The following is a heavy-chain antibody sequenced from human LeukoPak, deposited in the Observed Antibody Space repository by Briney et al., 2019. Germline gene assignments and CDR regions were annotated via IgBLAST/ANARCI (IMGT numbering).Heavy chain of an antibody. V-gene: IGHV3-30*04. Sequence: QSGGSLRLSCAASGFTFSSYAMHWVRQAPGKGLEWVAVIAYDGSNKYYADSVKGRFTISRDNSKNTLYLQMNSLRAEDTAVYYCARDRYYYDSSGYYLDYWGQGTLVTVSS. D-gene: IGHD3-22*01. CDR1: GFTFSSYA. CDR2: IAYDGSNK. CDR3: ARDRYYYDSSGYYLDY. J-gene: IGHJ4*02.